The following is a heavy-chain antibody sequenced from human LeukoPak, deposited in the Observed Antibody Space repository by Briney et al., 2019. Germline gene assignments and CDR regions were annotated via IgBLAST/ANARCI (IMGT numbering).Heavy chain of an antibody. D-gene: IGHD2-2*01. CDR3: TREGVVPTAQNDYYYYYGMDV. V-gene: IGHV3-21*01. J-gene: IGHJ6*02. CDR2: ISRSSDSI. Sequence: PGGSLRLSCAASAFTFSTNIMNWVRQAPGKGLEWVSSISRSSDSIYYADSVKGRFTISRDNAKNSLYLQMNSLRAEDTAVYYCTREGVVPTAQNDYYYYYGMDVWGRGTMVTVSS. CDR1: AFTFSTNI.